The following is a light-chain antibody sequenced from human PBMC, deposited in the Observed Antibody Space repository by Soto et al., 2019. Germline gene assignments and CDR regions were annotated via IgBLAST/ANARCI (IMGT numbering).Light chain of an antibody. Sequence: DIQMTQSPSSLSASVGDRVTITFRTSQTVNTYLNWYQQKSGKAPKLLIYASSNLQSGVPSRFSGSGSGTDFTLTISGLQPDDFATYYCQQSYNIPITFGQGTRLEIK. CDR2: ASS. CDR1: QTVNTY. J-gene: IGKJ5*01. CDR3: QQSYNIPIT. V-gene: IGKV1-39*01.